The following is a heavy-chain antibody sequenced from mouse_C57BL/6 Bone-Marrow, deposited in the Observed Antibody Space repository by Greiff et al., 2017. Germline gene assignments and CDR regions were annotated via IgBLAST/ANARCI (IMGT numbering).Heavy chain of an antibody. V-gene: IGHV1-64*01. D-gene: IGHD2-12*01. CDR2: IHPNSGST. CDR3: AKEPYYSVDY. CDR1: GYTFTSYW. Sequence: QVQLQQPGAELVKPGASVKLSCKASGYTFTSYWMHWVKQRPGQGLEWIGMIHPNSGSTNYNEKFKSKATLTVDKSSSTAYMQLSILTSEDSAVYYCAKEPYYSVDYWGQGTTLTVSS. J-gene: IGHJ2*01.